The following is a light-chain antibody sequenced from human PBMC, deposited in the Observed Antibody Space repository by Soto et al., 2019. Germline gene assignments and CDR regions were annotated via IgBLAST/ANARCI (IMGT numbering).Light chain of an antibody. CDR1: SGSIASNY. CDR3: QSYDSSNPI. Sequence: NFMLTQPHSVSESPGKTVTISCTGSSGSIASNYVQWYQQRPGSAPTTVIYEDNQRPSGVPDRFSGSIDSSSNSASLTISGLTTEDEADYYCQSYDSSNPIFGGGTKLTVL. CDR2: EDN. J-gene: IGLJ2*01. V-gene: IGLV6-57*02.